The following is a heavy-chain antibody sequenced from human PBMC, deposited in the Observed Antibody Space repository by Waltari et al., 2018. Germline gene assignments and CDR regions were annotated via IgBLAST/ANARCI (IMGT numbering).Heavy chain of an antibody. J-gene: IGHJ4*02. D-gene: IGHD5-18*01. CDR1: GFTFSSYC. V-gene: IGHV3-7*01. CDR3: AREGVDTAMVFVDYFDY. CDR2: IKQDGSEK. Sequence: EVQLVESGGGLVQPGGSLRLSCAASGFTFSSYCMSWVRQAPGKGLEWVANIKQDGSEKYYVDSVKGRFTISRDNAKNSLYLQMNSLRAEDTAVYYCAREGVDTAMVFVDYFDYWGQGTLVTVSS.